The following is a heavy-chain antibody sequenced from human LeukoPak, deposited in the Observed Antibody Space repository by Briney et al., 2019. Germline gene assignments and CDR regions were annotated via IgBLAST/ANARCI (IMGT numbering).Heavy chain of an antibody. CDR2: MNPNSGNT. CDR1: VYTFTSYD. D-gene: IGHD3-9*01. J-gene: IGHJ4*02. V-gene: IGHV1-8*01. CDR3: AKYKSGDYFDSGKRYYFDQ. Sequence: ASVKVSCKASVYTFTSYDINWVRQATGQGLEWMGWMNPNSGNTGQAQKFQGRLTMTRNTSISTAYMELSSLRPEDTAVYYCAKYKSGDYFDSGKRYYFDQWGQGTPVTVSS.